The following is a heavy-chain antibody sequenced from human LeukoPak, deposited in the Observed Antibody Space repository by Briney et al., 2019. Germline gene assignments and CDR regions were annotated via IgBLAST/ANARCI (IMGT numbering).Heavy chain of an antibody. J-gene: IGHJ6*02. V-gene: IGHV4-34*01. D-gene: IGHD5-12*01. CDR1: GGSFSGYY. CDR2: INHSGST. Sequence: SETLSLTCAVYGGSFSGYYWSWIRQPPGKGPEWIGEINHSGSTNYNPSLKSRVTISVDTSKNQFSLKLSSVTAADTAVYYCARGRSGYVYGMDVWGQGTTVTVSS. CDR3: ARGRSGYVYGMDV.